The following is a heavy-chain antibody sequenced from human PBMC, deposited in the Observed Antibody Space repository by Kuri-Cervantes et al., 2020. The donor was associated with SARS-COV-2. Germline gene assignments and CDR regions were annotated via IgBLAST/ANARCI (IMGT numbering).Heavy chain of an antibody. CDR2: IYYSGST. V-gene: IGHV4-59*01. CDR1: GGSISSYY. J-gene: IGHJ4*02. D-gene: IGHD2-8*01. Sequence: GSLRLSCTVSGGSISSYYWSWIRQPPGKGLEWIGYIYYSGSTNYNPSLKSRVTISVDTSKNQFSLKLSSVTAADTAVYYCARDRSGRTNASLRLDYFDYWGQGTLVTVSS. CDR3: ARDRSGRTNASLRLDYFDY.